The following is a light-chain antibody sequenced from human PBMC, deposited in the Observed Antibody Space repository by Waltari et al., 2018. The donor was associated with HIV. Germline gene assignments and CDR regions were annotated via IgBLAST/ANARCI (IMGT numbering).Light chain of an antibody. Sequence: EIVMTQSPASLSMSLGERATLSCRASQNVGKKLAWYYQKFGQAPRLLIYAASTRATGIPARFSGSGSGTEFTLTISSLQPEDFALYYCQHYDNWPPRFGQGTKIDIK. CDR2: AAS. CDR1: QNVGKK. J-gene: IGKJ1*01. CDR3: QHYDNWPPR. V-gene: IGKV3-15*01.